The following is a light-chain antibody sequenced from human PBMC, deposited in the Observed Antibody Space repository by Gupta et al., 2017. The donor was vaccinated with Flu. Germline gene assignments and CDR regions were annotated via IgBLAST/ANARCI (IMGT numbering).Light chain of an antibody. CDR2: DDS. Sequence: GQTARITCGGNNIGSKSVHWYQQKPGQAPVLVVYDDSDRPSGIPERFSGSKSGNTATLTIRRVEAGDEADYYCQVWDSSSDHWVFGGGTKLTVL. V-gene: IGLV3-21*02. J-gene: IGLJ3*02. CDR1: NIGSKS. CDR3: QVWDSSSDHWV.